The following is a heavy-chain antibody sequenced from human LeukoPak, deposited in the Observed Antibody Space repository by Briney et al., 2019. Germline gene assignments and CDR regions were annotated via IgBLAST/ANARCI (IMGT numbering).Heavy chain of an antibody. CDR3: AREWELQLDY. V-gene: IGHV4-59*01. Sequence: SETLSLTCTVSGGSISSYYWSWIRQPPGKGLEWIGYIYYSGSTNYNPSLKSRVTISVDTSKNQFSLKLSSVTAADTAVYYCAREWELQLDYWGQGTLVTVSS. D-gene: IGHD1-26*01. CDR2: IYYSGST. CDR1: GGSISSYY. J-gene: IGHJ4*02.